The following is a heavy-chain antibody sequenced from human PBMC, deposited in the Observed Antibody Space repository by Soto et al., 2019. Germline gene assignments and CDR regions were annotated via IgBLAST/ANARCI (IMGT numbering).Heavy chain of an antibody. V-gene: IGHV4-30-2*01. D-gene: IGHD1-1*01. CDR3: GRVQAY. J-gene: IGHJ4*02. CDR1: GGSISSGGYS. Sequence: SETLSLTCAVSGGSISSGGYSWSWIRQPPGKGLEWIGYMYHSGSTYYNPSLKSRVTISIDRSKNQFSLKLSSVTAAVTAVYYCGRVQAYWGQGTLDPVSS. CDR2: MYHSGST.